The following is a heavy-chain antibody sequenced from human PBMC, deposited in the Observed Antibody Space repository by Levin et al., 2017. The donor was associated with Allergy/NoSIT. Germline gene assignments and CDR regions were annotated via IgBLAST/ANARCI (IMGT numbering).Heavy chain of an antibody. CDR2: IYYSGST. Sequence: PSETLSLTCTVSGGSISSYYWSWIRQPPGKGLEWIGYIYYSGSTNYNPSLKSRVTISVDTSKNQFSLKLSSVTAADTAVYYCAHSPAAGGPYNWFDPWGQGTLVTVSS. CDR1: GGSISSYY. D-gene: IGHD1-26*01. CDR3: AHSPAAGGPYNWFDP. J-gene: IGHJ5*02. V-gene: IGHV4-59*01.